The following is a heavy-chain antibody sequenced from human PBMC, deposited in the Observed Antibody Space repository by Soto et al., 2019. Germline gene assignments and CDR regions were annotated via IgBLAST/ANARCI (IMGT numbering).Heavy chain of an antibody. CDR3: ARFVRSCSGTTCYTRADV. D-gene: IGHD2-2*02. CDR1: GGSVSSDTHY. CDR2: IYSSGST. Sequence: SETLSLTCTVSGGSVSSDTHYWSWIRQPPGKRLERIGFIYSSGSTNYNPSLKSRVTMSVDTSKNQFSLKLRSVIVADTAVYHCARFVRSCSGTTCYTRADVWGQGTTVT. J-gene: IGHJ6*02. V-gene: IGHV4-61*01.